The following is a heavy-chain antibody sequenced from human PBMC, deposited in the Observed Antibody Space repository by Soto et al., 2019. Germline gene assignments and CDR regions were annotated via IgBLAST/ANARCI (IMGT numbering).Heavy chain of an antibody. V-gene: IGHV1-8*01. Sequence: QVQLVQSGAEVKKPGASVKVSCKASGYTFTSYDINWVRQATGQGLEWMGWMNPNSGNTGYAQKFQGXXTMTRNTSISTAYMELSSLRSEDTAVYYCARERSSGWYVDYWGQGTLVTVSS. D-gene: IGHD6-19*01. CDR2: MNPNSGNT. J-gene: IGHJ4*02. CDR3: ARERSSGWYVDY. CDR1: GYTFTSYD.